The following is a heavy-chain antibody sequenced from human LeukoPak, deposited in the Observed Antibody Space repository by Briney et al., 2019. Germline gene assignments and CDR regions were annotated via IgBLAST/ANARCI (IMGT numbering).Heavy chain of an antibody. CDR3: ARAAYYYDSSGYADYYYGMDV. D-gene: IGHD3-22*01. V-gene: IGHV1-18*01. CDR2: ISAYNGNT. Sequence: ASVKVSCTASGYTFTSYGISWVRQAPGQGLEWMGWISAYNGNTNYAQKLQGRVTMTTDTSTSTAYMELRSLRSDDTAVYYCARAAYYYDSSGYADYYYGMDVWGQGTTVTVSS. J-gene: IGHJ6*02. CDR1: GYTFTSYG.